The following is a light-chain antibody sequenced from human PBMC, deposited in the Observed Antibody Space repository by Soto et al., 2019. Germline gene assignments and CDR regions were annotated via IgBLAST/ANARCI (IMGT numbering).Light chain of an antibody. CDR1: QGIGHH. CDR2: TAS. V-gene: IGKV1-9*01. J-gene: IGKJ4*01. CDR3: QQVHDYPLT. Sequence: DIQLTQSPSFLSASVGDRVTLTCRASQGIGHHLAWYQQRPGKAPYLLIYTASLLQSGVPSRFSGGESGTEFTFAISSLQPEDFATFYCQQVHDYPLTFGGGTKVEIK.